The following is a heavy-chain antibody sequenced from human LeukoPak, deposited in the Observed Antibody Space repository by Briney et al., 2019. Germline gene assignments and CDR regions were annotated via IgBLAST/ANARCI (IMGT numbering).Heavy chain of an antibody. V-gene: IGHV5-51*01. J-gene: IGHJ4*02. CDR3: ARRGDGYNLNFDY. Sequence: GESLKISCRGSGYSFTNYWIGWVRQMPGKGLELMGIIYPGDSDTRYSPSFQGQVTISADKSISTAYLQWSSLKASDTAMYYCARRGDGYNLNFDYWGQGTLVTVSS. CDR2: IYPGDSDT. CDR1: GYSFTNYW. D-gene: IGHD5-24*01.